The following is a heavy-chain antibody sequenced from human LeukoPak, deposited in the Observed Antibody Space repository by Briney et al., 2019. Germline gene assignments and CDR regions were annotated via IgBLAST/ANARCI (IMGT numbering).Heavy chain of an antibody. D-gene: IGHD3-9*01. J-gene: IGHJ4*02. Sequence: GGSPRLSCAASGFTFSNAWMSWVRQAPGKGLEWVGRIKTKTHGGTTDYAAPVKGRFTISRDDSKNTLYLQMNSVKTEDTGVYYYTTDLSGRYYLDYWGQGALVTVSS. V-gene: IGHV3-15*01. CDR3: TTDLSGRYYLDY. CDR1: GFTFSNAW. CDR2: IKTKTHGGTT.